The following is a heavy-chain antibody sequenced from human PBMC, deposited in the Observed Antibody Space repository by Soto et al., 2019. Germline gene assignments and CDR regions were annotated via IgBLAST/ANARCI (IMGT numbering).Heavy chain of an antibody. CDR2: ISYNGDNH. CDR3: ARDLVDSGADYFYYYGMDV. J-gene: IGHJ6*02. Sequence: VGSLRLSCAASRFSFSTYGMHWVRQAPGKGLDWVATISYNGDNHYYADSVKGRFTISRDNAKSSLYLEMNSLRAEDTAVYYCARDLVDSGADYFYYYGMDVWGQGTTVTSP. D-gene: IGHD4-17*01. V-gene: IGHV3-30*03. CDR1: RFSFSTYG.